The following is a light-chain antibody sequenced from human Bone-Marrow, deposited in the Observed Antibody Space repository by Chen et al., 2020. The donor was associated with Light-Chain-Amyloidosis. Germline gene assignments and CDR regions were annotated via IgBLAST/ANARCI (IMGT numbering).Light chain of an antibody. Sequence: DIMMTQSPDSLAVSLGERATINCKSTQSVLSTSNNKNYIAWYQQKPGQPPKLLVSWASMRESGVPDRLSGSGSGTDFTLTISSLQAEDVAVYYCQQYLSAPLTFGGGTKVEIK. V-gene: IGKV4-1*01. CDR2: WAS. CDR1: QSVLSTSNNKNY. J-gene: IGKJ4*01. CDR3: QQYLSAPLT.